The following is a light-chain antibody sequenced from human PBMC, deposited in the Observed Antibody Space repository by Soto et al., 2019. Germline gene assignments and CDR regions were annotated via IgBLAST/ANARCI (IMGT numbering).Light chain of an antibody. V-gene: IGKV1-17*03. CDR3: QHYNSYSEA. Sequence: DVRMTQSPSAMSASVGDRVTITCRASQDISNDLAWFQQKPGKVPKRLTYVASTLQSGVPSRFSGSGSGTDFTLTISSLQPDDFATYYCQHYNSYSEAFGQGTKVDIK. CDR1: QDISND. CDR2: VAS. J-gene: IGKJ1*01.